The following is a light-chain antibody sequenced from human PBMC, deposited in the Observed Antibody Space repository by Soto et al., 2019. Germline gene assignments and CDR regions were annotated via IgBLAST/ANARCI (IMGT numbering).Light chain of an antibody. Sequence: DIQMTQSPSSVSAFVGDRVTIACRASQDISIHLAWFQQKPGKAPKSLIFGASSLQSGVPSKFSGSGSGTDFTLTIDRLQPEDFATYYCQQYHNYPPSFGQGTKVEIK. CDR2: GAS. J-gene: IGKJ1*01. CDR3: QQYHNYPPS. V-gene: IGKV1-16*02. CDR1: QDISIH.